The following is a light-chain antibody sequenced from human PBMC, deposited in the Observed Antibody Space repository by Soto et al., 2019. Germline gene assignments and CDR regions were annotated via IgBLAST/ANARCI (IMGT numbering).Light chain of an antibody. CDR1: QTVRNNY. Sequence: EFVLTQSPGTLSLSPGERATLSCRASQTVRNNYLAWYQQKPGQAPRLLIYDASSRATGIPDRFSGSGSGTGFTLTISRLEPEDFAVYYCHQYGSSLGTFGQGTKVDI. CDR2: DAS. V-gene: IGKV3-20*01. CDR3: HQYGSSLGT. J-gene: IGKJ2*01.